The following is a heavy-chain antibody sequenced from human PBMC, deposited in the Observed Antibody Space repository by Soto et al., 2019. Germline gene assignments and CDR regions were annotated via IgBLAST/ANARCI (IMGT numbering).Heavy chain of an antibody. J-gene: IGHJ4*02. V-gene: IGHV4-61*01. CDR2: IYYTGTT. CDR3: ARTKTSSGWSLFDS. CDR1: GGSVSSSFFY. D-gene: IGHD6-13*01. Sequence: TSETLSLTCTVSGGSVSSSFFYWSWVRQPPGQRLEWIGYIYYTGTTNYNPSLASRVAMSVDTSKKQFTLNLRSLTAADTARYYCARTKTSSGWSLFDSWGQGMLVTVSS.